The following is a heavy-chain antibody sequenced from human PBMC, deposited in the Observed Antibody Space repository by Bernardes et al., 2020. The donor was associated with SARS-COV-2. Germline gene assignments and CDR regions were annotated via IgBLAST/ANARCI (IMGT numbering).Heavy chain of an antibody. CDR2: INQSGST. D-gene: IGHD3-22*01. CDR1: GGSFSDYS. Sequence: SETLSLTCAVYGGSFSDYSWSWIRQAPGKGLEWIGEINQSGSTKYNPSLRSRVTISVDTSKKQLSLKLSSVTAADTAVYYCARGASGVNMILVVIGFSYYFDYWGQGTLV. J-gene: IGHJ4*02. CDR3: ARGASGVNMILVVIGFSYYFDY. V-gene: IGHV4-34*01.